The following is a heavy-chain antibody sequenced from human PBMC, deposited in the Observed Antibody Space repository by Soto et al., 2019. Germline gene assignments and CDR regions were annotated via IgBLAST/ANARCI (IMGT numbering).Heavy chain of an antibody. CDR3: ATGFSGCSSTSCYVNHDLSYYGMDV. D-gene: IGHD2-2*01. Sequence: ASVKVSCKVSGYTLTELSMHWVRQAPGKGLEWMGGFDPEDGETIYAQKFQGRVTMTEDTSTDTAYMELSSLRSEDTAVYYCATGFSGCSSTSCYVNHDLSYYGMDVWGQGTTVTVSS. CDR2: FDPEDGET. V-gene: IGHV1-24*01. J-gene: IGHJ6*02. CDR1: GYTLTELS.